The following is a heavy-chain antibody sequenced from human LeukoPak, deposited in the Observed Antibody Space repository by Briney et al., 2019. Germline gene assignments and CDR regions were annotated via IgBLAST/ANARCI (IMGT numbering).Heavy chain of an antibody. Sequence: ASVKVSCKASGGTFSSYAISWVRQAPGQGLEWMGGIIPIFGAVNYVQKFQGRVTITADKSTSTAYMELSSLRSEDTAVYYCARSLFRFLEWSYRSYYYYYMDVWGKGTTVTVSS. CDR1: GGTFSSYA. CDR2: IIPIFGAV. V-gene: IGHV1-69*06. D-gene: IGHD3-3*01. J-gene: IGHJ6*03. CDR3: ARSLFRFLEWSYRSYYYYYMDV.